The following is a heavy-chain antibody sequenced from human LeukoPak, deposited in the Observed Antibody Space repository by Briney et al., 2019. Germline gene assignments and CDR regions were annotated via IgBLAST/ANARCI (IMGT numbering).Heavy chain of an antibody. CDR2: INTYSGYT. V-gene: IGHV1-18*01. CDR1: GYTFTNFG. Sequence: GASVKVSCKASGYTFTNFGVSWVRQAPGQGLEWVAWINTYSGYTNSAQNLQGRLTITTDTPTSTAYMELRSLRSDDTAVYYCAVLMHDYSDHNPDYWGQGTLVTVSS. D-gene: IGHD4-17*01. CDR3: AVLMHDYSDHNPDY. J-gene: IGHJ4*02.